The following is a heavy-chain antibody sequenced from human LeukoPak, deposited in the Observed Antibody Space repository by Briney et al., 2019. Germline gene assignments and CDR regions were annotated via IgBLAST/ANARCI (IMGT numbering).Heavy chain of an antibody. CDR3: ARVKRGYSLYYMDV. Sequence: PSETLSLTCTVSGGSFSSYYWSWIRQPPGKGLEWIGYIYYSGSTNYNPSLKSRVTISVDTSKNQFSLKLSSVTAADTAVYYCARVKRGYSLYYMDVWGKGTTVTVSS. D-gene: IGHD5-18*01. J-gene: IGHJ6*03. V-gene: IGHV4-59*01. CDR1: GGSFSSYY. CDR2: IYYSGST.